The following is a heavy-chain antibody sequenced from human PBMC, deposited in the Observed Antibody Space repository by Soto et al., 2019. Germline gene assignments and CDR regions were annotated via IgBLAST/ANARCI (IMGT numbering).Heavy chain of an antibody. V-gene: IGHV3-21*01. CDR3: AVIGNSGYGSHPEDY. Sequence: EVQLVESGGGLVKPGGSLRLSCAASGFTFSGYSMNWVRQAPGKGLEWVSSISSSSSSIYYADSVKGRFTISRDNAKNSLYLQMNSLRAEDTAVYYCAVIGNSGYGSHPEDYWGQGTLVTVSS. CDR1: GFTFSGYS. CDR2: ISSSSSSI. D-gene: IGHD5-12*01. J-gene: IGHJ4*02.